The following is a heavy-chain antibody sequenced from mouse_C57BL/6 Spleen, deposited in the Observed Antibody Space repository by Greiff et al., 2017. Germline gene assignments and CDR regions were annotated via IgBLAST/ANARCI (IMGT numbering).Heavy chain of an antibody. CDR3: ASSYYYGSRHVYLDY. V-gene: IGHV1-64*01. Sequence: QVQLKQPGAELVKPGASVKLSCKASGYTFTSYWMHWVKQRPGQGLEWIGMIHPNSGSTNYNEKFKSQATLTVDKSSSTAYMQLSSLTSEGSAVYDCASSYYYGSRHVYLDYWGQGTTLTVSS. J-gene: IGHJ2*01. D-gene: IGHD1-1*01. CDR2: IHPNSGST. CDR1: GYTFTSYW.